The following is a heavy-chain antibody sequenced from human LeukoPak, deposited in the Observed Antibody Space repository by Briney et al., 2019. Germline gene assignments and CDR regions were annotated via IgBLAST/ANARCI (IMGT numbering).Heavy chain of an antibody. V-gene: IGHV3-23*01. CDR3: AKSGYNRFDY. CDR2: ISGSGGSSGGDT. D-gene: IGHD5-24*01. CDR1: GFTFSRSA. J-gene: IGHJ4*02. Sequence: GRSLRLSCAASGFTFSRSAMSWVRQAPGKGLEWVSNISGSGGSSGGDTYYADSVKGRFTISRDNSKSTLYLQMNSLRAEDTAVYYCAKSGYNRFDYWGQGTLLTVSS.